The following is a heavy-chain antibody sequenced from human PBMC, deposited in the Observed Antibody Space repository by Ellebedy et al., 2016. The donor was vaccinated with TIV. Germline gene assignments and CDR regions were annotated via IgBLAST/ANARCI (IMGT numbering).Heavy chain of an antibody. J-gene: IGHJ4*01. CDR2: ISGYSGNT. V-gene: IGHV1-18*01. Sequence: AASVKVSCKASGGTFSSYAINWVRQAPGQGLEWMGWISGYSGNTDYAQKLQGRVTMTTDTSTSTAYMELSSLRSEDTAVYYCAILKGDNWGHGALVTVSS. CDR1: GGTFSSYA. CDR3: AILKGDN.